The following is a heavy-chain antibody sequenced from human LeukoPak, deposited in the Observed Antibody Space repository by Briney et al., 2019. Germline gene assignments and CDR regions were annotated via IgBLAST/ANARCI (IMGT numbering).Heavy chain of an antibody. D-gene: IGHD1-1*01. V-gene: IGHV3-23*01. CDR2: ISGGGEDT. CDR1: GFTFTSYA. Sequence: PGGSLRLSCAASGFTFTSYAMSWIRQAPGKGLEWVSAISGGGEDTYYPDSVKGRFTISRDNSKNTLYLQMNSLRAEDTAIYYCAKPRAMTTGVERYFDLWGRGTLVTVSS. J-gene: IGHJ2*01. CDR3: AKPRAMTTGVERYFDL.